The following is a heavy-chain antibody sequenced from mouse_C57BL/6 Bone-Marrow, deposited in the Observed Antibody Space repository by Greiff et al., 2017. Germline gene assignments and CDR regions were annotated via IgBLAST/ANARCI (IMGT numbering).Heavy chain of an antibody. CDR1: GFTFSDYG. V-gene: IGHV5-17*01. Sequence: EVMLVESGGGLVKPGGSLKLSCAASGFTFSDYGMHWVRQAPEKGLEWVAYISSGSSTIYYADTVKGRFTMSRDNAKNTLFLQMTSLRSEDSAMYYCERGELGREYFDYWGQGTTLTVSS. CDR3: ERGELGREYFDY. CDR2: ISSGSSTI. J-gene: IGHJ2*01. D-gene: IGHD4-1*01.